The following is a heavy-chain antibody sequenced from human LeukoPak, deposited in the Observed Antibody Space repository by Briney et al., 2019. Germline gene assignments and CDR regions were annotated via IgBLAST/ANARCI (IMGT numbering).Heavy chain of an antibody. D-gene: IGHD1-14*01. CDR3: ARRVRSADHRCDF. CDR1: GFTFSSYG. CDR2: IRYDGSKK. J-gene: IGHJ4*02. V-gene: IGHV3-30*02. Sequence: PGGSLRLSCAASGFTFSSYGMYWVRQAPGKGLEWVSFIRYDGSKKYYADSVKGRFIISRDTSNNTLYLQMNSLRAEDTAVYYCARRVRSADHRCDFWGQGTLVTVSS.